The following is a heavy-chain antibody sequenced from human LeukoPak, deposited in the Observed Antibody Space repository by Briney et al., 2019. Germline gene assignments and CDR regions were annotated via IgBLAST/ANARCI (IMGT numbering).Heavy chain of an antibody. CDR1: GGSFSGYY. CDR2: IYYSGST. Sequence: SETLSLTCAVYGGSFSGYYWGWIRQPPGKGLEWIGSIYYSGSTYYNPSLKSRVTISVDTSKNQFSLKLSSVTAADTAVYYCARDPIVGATDDAFDIWGQGTMVTVSS. V-gene: IGHV4-34*01. J-gene: IGHJ3*02. D-gene: IGHD1-26*01. CDR3: ARDPIVGATDDAFDI.